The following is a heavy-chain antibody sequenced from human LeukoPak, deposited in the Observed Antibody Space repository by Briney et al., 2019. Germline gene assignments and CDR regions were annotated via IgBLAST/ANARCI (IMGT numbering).Heavy chain of an antibody. CDR2: IRSDGTNK. D-gene: IGHD3-22*01. J-gene: IGHJ4*02. V-gene: IGHV3-30*02. Sequence: GGSLRLSCAASGFTFSSYSMNWVRQAPGKGLEWVAFIRSDGTNKYYSDSVKGRFTISRDNSKNTLSVQINSLRTEDTAVYYCARETYYYYDSSGYSFDYWGQGTLVTVSS. CDR3: ARETYYYYDSSGYSFDY. CDR1: GFTFSSYS.